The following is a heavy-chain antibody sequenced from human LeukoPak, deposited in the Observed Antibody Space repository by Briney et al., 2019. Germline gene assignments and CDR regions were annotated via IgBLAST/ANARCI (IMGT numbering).Heavy chain of an antibody. J-gene: IGHJ3*02. CDR2: INPNSGGT. CDR1: GYTFTGCY. Sequence: ASVKVSCKASGYTFTGCYMHWVRQAPGQGLEWMGWINPNSGGTNYAQKFQGRITMTRDTSISTAYMELSRLRSDDTAVYYCASARYYYDSSGYYCSGLDAFDIWGQGTMVTVSS. D-gene: IGHD3-22*01. V-gene: IGHV1-2*02. CDR3: ASARYYYDSSGYYCSGLDAFDI.